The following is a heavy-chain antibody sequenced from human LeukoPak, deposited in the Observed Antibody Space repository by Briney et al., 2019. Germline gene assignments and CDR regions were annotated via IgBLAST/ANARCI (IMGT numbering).Heavy chain of an antibody. Sequence: GASVKVSCKXSGYTFTGSYMHWVRQAPGQRLEWMECINPNNGGTNYSQKFQGRVTMTRATSISTDYMELSRLRSDDAAVYYRARYHTMVRGLSDWGQGTLVTVAS. CDR1: GYTFTGSY. V-gene: IGHV1-2*02. D-gene: IGHD3-10*01. CDR3: ARYHTMVRGLSD. CDR2: INPNNGGT. J-gene: IGHJ4*02.